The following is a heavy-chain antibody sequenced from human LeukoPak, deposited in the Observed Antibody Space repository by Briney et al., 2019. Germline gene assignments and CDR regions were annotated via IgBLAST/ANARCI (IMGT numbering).Heavy chain of an antibody. CDR3: ARVLRNYYDSSGYYYFDY. CDR1: GYTFIGYY. V-gene: IGHV1-2*02. J-gene: IGHJ4*02. D-gene: IGHD3-22*01. Sequence: ASVTVSCKASGYTFIGYYMHWVRQAPGQGLEWMGWINPDNGGTNYAQKFQGRITMTRDTSISTAYMELSRLRSDDTAVYYCARVLRNYYDSSGYYYFDYWGQGTLVTVSS. CDR2: INPDNGGT.